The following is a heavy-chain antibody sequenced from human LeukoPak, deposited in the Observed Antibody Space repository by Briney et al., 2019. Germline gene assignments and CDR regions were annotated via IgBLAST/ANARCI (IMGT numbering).Heavy chain of an antibody. CDR2: ISGSGGST. CDR1: GFTFSSYS. D-gene: IGHD1-7*01. Sequence: AGGSLRLSCAASGFTFSSYSMNRVRQAPGKGLEWVSAISGSGGSTYYADSVKGRFTISRDNAKNSLYLQMNGLRAEDTAAYYYMRGATDTTRWFDPWGQGTLVTVSS. CDR3: MRGATDTTRWFDP. V-gene: IGHV3-21*01. J-gene: IGHJ5*02.